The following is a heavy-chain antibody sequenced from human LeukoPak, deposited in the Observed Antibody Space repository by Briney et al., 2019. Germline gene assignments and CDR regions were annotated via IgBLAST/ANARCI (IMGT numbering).Heavy chain of an antibody. D-gene: IGHD1-26*01. V-gene: IGHV4-39*07. CDR3: ARDRVFYSGSYSYYYGMDV. CDR1: GGSISSSSYY. Sequence: SETLSLTCTVSGGSISSSSYYWGWIRQPPGKGLEWIGSIYYSGSTHYNPSLKSRVTISVDTSKNQFSLKLSSVTAADTAVYYCARDRVFYSGSYSYYYGMDVWGQGTTVTVSS. CDR2: IYYSGST. J-gene: IGHJ6*02.